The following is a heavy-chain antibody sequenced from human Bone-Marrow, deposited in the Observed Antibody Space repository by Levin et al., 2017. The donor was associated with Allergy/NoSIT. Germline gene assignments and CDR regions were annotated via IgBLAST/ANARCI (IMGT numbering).Heavy chain of an antibody. CDR1: GFTVINNF. CDR2: IYSGGDT. J-gene: IGHJ4*02. Sequence: GGSLRLSCAASGFTVINNFMRWVRQAPGKGLEWVSLIYSGGDTYYADSVRGRFIISRDSSKNTMYLQMNNLRVEDTAVYYCARDKEDYWGQGTLVTVSS. CDR3: ARDKEDY. V-gene: IGHV3-66*01.